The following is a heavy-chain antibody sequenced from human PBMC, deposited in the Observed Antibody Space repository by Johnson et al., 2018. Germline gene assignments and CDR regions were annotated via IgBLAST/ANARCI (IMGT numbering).Heavy chain of an antibody. CDR1: GFTFSSYG. J-gene: IGHJ6*02. Sequence: QVQLVESGGGVVQPGRSLRLSCAASGFTFSSYGMHWVRQAPGKGLERVAVIWYDGSNKYYADSVKGRFTLSRDDPKNTLFLQMDRLQDEDTGVYYCAGQRYEIAGLYSVDGWGQETTVTVS. D-gene: IGHD5-24*01. CDR2: IWYDGSNK. CDR3: AGQRYEIAGLYSVDG. V-gene: IGHV3-33*03.